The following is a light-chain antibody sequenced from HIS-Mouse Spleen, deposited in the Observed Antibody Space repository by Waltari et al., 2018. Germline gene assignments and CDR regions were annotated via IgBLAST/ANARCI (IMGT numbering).Light chain of an antibody. CDR3: AAWDDSLSGHWV. CDR2: RNN. Sequence: QSVLTQPPSASGTPGQRVTISCSGSSSNIGSNYVYWYQQLPGTAPKLLIYRNNHRPPGVPDRLPGSKSGTSASLAISGLRSEDEADYYCAAWDDSLSGHWVFGGGTKLTVL. V-gene: IGLV1-47*01. J-gene: IGLJ3*02. CDR1: SSNIGSNY.